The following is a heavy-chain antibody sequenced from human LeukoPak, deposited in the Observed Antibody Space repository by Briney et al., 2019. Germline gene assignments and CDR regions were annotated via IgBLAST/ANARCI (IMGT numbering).Heavy chain of an antibody. CDR3: GVDVSGGADY. Sequence: QPGESLRLSLAASGFSFSNYWFHWVRQAPGEGMVWVSRTNEHGTIINYAASVKGRFTTSRDNDKNTLYLQLNSLRTDDSALYYCGVDVSGGADYWGQGTLVTVSS. J-gene: IGHJ4*02. V-gene: IGHV3-74*01. D-gene: IGHD3-16*01. CDR1: GFSFSNYW. CDR2: TNEHGTII.